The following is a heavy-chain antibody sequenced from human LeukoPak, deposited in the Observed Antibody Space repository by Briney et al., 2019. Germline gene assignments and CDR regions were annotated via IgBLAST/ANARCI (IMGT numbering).Heavy chain of an antibody. D-gene: IGHD1-26*01. CDR3: VRPMISVMSLGAEL. J-gene: IGHJ4*02. CDR2: ISYDGTST. Sequence: GGSLTLSCAVSGFTFSNYWMHWVRQAPGKGLVWVSCISYDGTSTNYADSVKGRFSISRDNARNTLYLHMNSLRVEDTAQYYCVRPMISVMSLGAELWGQGSLVTVSS. CDR1: GFTFSNYW. V-gene: IGHV3-74*01.